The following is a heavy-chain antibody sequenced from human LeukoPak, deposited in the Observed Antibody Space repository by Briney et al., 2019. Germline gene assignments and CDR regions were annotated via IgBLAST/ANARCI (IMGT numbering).Heavy chain of an antibody. J-gene: IGHJ4*02. D-gene: IGHD4-17*01. CDR2: TIPILGIA. CDR1: GGTFSSYA. CDR3: ARAETTVTTPFDY. Sequence: SVKVSCKASGGTFSSYAISWVRQAPGQGLEWMGRTIPILGIANYAQKFQGRVTITADKSTSTAYMELSSLRSGDTAVYYCARAETTVTTPFDYWGQGTLVTVSS. V-gene: IGHV1-69*04.